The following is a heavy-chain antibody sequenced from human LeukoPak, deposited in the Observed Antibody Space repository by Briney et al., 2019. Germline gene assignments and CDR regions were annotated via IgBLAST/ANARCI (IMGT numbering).Heavy chain of an antibody. Sequence: GGSLRLSCAASGFTFSSYGMNWVRQAPGKGLEWVSSISSSSSYIYYADSVKGRFTISRDNAKNSLYLQMNSLRAEDTAVYYCARDYSSPGNFDYWGQGTLVTVSS. J-gene: IGHJ4*02. CDR1: GFTFSSYG. CDR3: ARDYSSPGNFDY. CDR2: ISSSSSYI. D-gene: IGHD6-13*01. V-gene: IGHV3-21*01.